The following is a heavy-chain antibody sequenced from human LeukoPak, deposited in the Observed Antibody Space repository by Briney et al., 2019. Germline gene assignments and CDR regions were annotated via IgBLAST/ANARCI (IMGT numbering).Heavy chain of an antibody. CDR3: ARDTEDFDY. J-gene: IGHJ4*02. V-gene: IGHV1-46*01. CDR1: GYTFTSYY. CDR2: INPSGGST. Sequence: ASVKVSCKASGYTFTSYYIHWVRQAPGQGLEWMGIINPSGGSTTYAQKFQGRVTMTSDTSTSTVYMELSSLRSEDTAVYYCARDTEDFDYWGQGTLVTVSS.